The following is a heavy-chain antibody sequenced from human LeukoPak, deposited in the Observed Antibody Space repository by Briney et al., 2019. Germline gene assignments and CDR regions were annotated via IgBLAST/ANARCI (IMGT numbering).Heavy chain of an antibody. Sequence: SGGSPRLSCAASGFTFSDYYMSWIRQAPGKGLEWVSYISSSSSYTNYADSVKGRFTISRDNAKNSLYLQMNSLRAEDTAVYYCARDGSWGYGSGSFDYWGQGTLVTVSS. CDR3: ARDGSWGYGSGSFDY. CDR2: ISSSSSYT. J-gene: IGHJ4*02. CDR1: GFTFSDYY. D-gene: IGHD3-10*01. V-gene: IGHV3-11*06.